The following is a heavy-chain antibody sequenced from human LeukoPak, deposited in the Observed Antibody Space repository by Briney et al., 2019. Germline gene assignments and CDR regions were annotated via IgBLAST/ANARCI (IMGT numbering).Heavy chain of an antibody. CDR1: GGAFSSYA. Sequence: SVKVSCKASGGAFSSYAISWVRQAPGQGLEWMGGIIPIFGTANYAQKFQGRVTITADESTSTAYMELSSLRSEDTAVYYCARSRFHDFWSGYYTPAHYYYYGMDVWGQGTTVTVSS. V-gene: IGHV1-69*13. CDR2: IIPIFGTA. J-gene: IGHJ6*02. D-gene: IGHD3-3*01. CDR3: ARSRFHDFWSGYYTPAHYYYYGMDV.